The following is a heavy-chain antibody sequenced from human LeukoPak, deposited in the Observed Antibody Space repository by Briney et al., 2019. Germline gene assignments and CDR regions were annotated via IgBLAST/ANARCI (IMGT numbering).Heavy chain of an antibody. CDR3: AKDMLPPGSSVAAPRYYFDY. J-gene: IGHJ4*02. V-gene: IGHV3-23*01. Sequence: GRSLKLSCAASGFTFSNYGMHWVRQAPGKGLEWVSAISGSGGSTYYADSVKGRFTISRDDSKNTLYLQMNSLRAEDTAIYYCAKDMLPPGSSVAAPRYYFDYWGQGTLVTVSS. D-gene: IGHD6-19*01. CDR2: ISGSGGST. CDR1: GFTFSNYG.